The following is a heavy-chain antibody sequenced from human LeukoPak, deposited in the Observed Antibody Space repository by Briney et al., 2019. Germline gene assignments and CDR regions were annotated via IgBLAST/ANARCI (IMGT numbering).Heavy chain of an antibody. CDR3: ARAREVGAYYNWFDP. J-gene: IGHJ5*02. Sequence: SETLSLTPAVSGYSISSGYYWVWFRQPPGKGLEWIGSIYHSGSTYYNPSLKSRVPISVDTSKNQFSLKLSSVTAADTAVYYCARAREVGAYYNWFDPWGQGTLVTVSS. CDR2: IYHSGST. D-gene: IGHD1-26*01. V-gene: IGHV4-38-2*01. CDR1: GYSISSGYY.